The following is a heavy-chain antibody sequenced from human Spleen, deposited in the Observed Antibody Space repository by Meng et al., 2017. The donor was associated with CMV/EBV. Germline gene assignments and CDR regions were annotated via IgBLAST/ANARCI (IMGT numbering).Heavy chain of an antibody. V-gene: IGHV1-18*01. CDR2: VSAYSGKT. Sequence: SVKVSCKASGYIFSNYGFSWVRQAPGQGLEWMGRVSAYSGKTYYAQKFQDRLTMTTDTSRTTAYMQLRSLVSDDTAVYYCAREPAHYDLLTGYYLDPMYYFDYWGQGTLVTVSS. D-gene: IGHD3-9*01. CDR3: AREPAHYDLLTGYYLDPMYYFDY. J-gene: IGHJ4*02. CDR1: GYIFSNYG.